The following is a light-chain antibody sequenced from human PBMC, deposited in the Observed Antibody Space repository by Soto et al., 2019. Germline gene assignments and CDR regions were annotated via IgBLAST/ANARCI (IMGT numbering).Light chain of an antibody. CDR1: QNVDSN. J-gene: IGKJ1*01. CDR2: GAS. CDR3: QQSNNWPWT. V-gene: IGKV3D-15*01. Sequence: EIVLTQSPGTLSLSPGEGATLSCRASQNVDSNYLAWYQQKPGQAPRIILFGASGRATGIPARFSGSGSGTDFTLTINSLQSEDFAVYYCQQSNNWPWTFGQGTKVDIK.